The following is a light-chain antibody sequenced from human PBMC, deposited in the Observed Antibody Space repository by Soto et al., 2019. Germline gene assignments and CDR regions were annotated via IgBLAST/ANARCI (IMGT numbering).Light chain of an antibody. J-gene: IGKJ5*01. CDR2: GAS. Sequence: EIVLTQSPATLSLSPGERATPSCRASQSVSSNLAWYQQKPGQAPRLLIYGASTRATGIPARFSGSGSGTEFTLTISSLQSEDFAVYYCQQYNNWPPITFGQGTRLEIK. V-gene: IGKV3-15*01. CDR3: QQYNNWPPIT. CDR1: QSVSSN.